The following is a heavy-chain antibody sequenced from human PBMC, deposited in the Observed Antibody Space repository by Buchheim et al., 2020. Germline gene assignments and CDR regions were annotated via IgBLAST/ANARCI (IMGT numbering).Heavy chain of an antibody. CDR3: QTRLDYGDYGSDDY. V-gene: IGHV4-61*01. Sequence: QVQLQESGPGLVKPSETLSLTCTVSGGSVSSGSYYWSWIRQPPGKGLEWIGYIYYSGSTNYNPSLKSRVTISVDTSKNQFSLKLSSVTAADTAVYYCQTRLDYGDYGSDDYWGQGTL. J-gene: IGHJ4*02. D-gene: IGHD4-17*01. CDR1: GGSVSSGSYY. CDR2: IYYSGST.